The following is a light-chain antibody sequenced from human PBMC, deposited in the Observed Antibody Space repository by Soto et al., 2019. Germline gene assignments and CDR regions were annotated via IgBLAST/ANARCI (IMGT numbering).Light chain of an antibody. CDR1: SSNIGAGYD. CDR3: QSYDSSLGGDVV. CDR2: GNS. Sequence: QSVLTQPPSVSGSPGQRDTISCTGSSSNIGAGYDVHWYPQLPGTAPKLLIYGNSNRPSGVPDRFSGSKSGTSASLAITVLQAGDEADYDCQSYDSSLGGDVVFGGGTKLTVL. J-gene: IGLJ2*01. V-gene: IGLV1-40*01.